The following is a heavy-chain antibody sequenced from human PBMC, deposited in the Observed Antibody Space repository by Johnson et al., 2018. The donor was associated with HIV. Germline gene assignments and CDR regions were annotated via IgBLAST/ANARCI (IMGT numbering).Heavy chain of an antibody. D-gene: IGHD2-2*01. J-gene: IGHJ3*02. CDR1: GFIFSSYG. V-gene: IGHV3-33*06. CDR3: AKDPGDCSSTSCYAFDI. Sequence: QVQLVESGGGVVQPGRSLRLSCAASGFIFSSYGMHWVRQAPGKGLEWVAVIWYDGINKYYADSVKGRFTISRDNSKNTLYLQMKSLGAEDTAVYYWAKDPGDCSSTSCYAFDIWGQGTMVTVS. CDR2: IWYDGINK.